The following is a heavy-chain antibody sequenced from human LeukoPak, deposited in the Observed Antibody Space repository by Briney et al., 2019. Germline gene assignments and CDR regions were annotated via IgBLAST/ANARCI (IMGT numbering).Heavy chain of an antibody. D-gene: IGHD5-18*01. J-gene: IGHJ4*02. CDR1: GYTFTSYG. CDR2: MNPNSGNT. CDR3: ARGGIQLWGGDY. V-gene: IGHV1-8*03. Sequence: GASVKVSCKASGYTFTSYGISWVRQAPGQGLEWMGWMNPNSGNTGYAQKFQGRVTITRNTSISTAYMELSSLRSEDTAVYYCARGGIQLWGGDYWGQGTLVTVSS.